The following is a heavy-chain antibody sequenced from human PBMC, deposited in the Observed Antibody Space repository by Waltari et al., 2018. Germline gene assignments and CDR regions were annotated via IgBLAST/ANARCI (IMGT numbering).Heavy chain of an antibody. J-gene: IGHJ2*01. CDR3: ARHGGQQPYWYFDL. CDR1: GYSISSGYY. Sequence: QVQLQESGPGLVKPSETLSLTCAVSGYSISSGYYWGWIRQPPGKGLEWIGSIYHSGSTYYNPALKSRVTISVDTSKNQFSLKLSSVTAADTAVYYCARHGGQQPYWYFDLWGRGTLVTVSS. CDR2: IYHSGST. V-gene: IGHV4-38-2*01. D-gene: IGHD6-13*01.